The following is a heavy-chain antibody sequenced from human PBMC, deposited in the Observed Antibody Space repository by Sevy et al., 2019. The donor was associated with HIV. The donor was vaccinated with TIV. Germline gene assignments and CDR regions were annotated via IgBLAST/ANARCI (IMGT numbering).Heavy chain of an antibody. Sequence: GGSLRLSCAASGFTFSVYEMNWVRQAPGKGLEWVGFIRSKRYGGTVEYAASVKGRFTISRDDSKSIAYLQMDSLESEDTALYFCSRWNSDFWSGYSYFDYWGQGILVTVSS. CDR1: GFTFSVYE. CDR3: SRWNSDFWSGYSYFDY. J-gene: IGHJ4*02. V-gene: IGHV3-49*04. D-gene: IGHD3-3*01. CDR2: IRSKRYGGTV.